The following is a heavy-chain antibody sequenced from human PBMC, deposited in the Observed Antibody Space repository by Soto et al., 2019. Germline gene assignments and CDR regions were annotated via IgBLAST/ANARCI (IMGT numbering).Heavy chain of an antibody. CDR2: IIPIFGTA. D-gene: IGHD2-2*01. V-gene: IGHV1-69*12. CDR1: GGTFSSYA. CDR3: ARGQDGISASCGFDP. Sequence: QVQLVQSGAEVKKPGSSVKVSCKASGGTFSSYAISWVRQAPGPGLEWMGGIIPIFGTATYAQKFQGRVTITADESTSTAYRELSSVRSEDTAVYYGARGQDGISASCGFDPWGQGTLVTVSS. J-gene: IGHJ5*02.